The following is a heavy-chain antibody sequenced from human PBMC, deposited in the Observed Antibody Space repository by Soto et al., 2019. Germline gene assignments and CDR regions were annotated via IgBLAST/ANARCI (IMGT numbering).Heavy chain of an antibody. CDR2: ISYDGDNK. J-gene: IGHJ4*02. CDR1: GFSFNSSA. CDR3: AKTITIFGVVPTFDY. Sequence: GGSLRLSCAASGFSFNSSAMHWVRQAPGRGLEWVAVISYDGDNKYYAGSVKGRFTISRDNSKNTLSLQMNSLRAEDTAVYYCAKTITIFGVVPTFDYWGQGTLVTVSS. D-gene: IGHD3-3*01. V-gene: IGHV3-30-3*01.